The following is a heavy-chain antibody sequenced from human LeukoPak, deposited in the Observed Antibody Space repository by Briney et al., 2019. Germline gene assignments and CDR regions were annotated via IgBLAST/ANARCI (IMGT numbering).Heavy chain of an antibody. CDR3: ARGVEQWLASGGVGAFDI. Sequence: PGGSLRLSCAASGFTLDDYGMSWVRQAPGKGLEWVSGINWNGGSTGYADSVKGRFTISRDNAKNSLYLQMNSLRAEDTALYYCARGVEQWLASGGVGAFDIWGQGTMVTVSS. CDR1: GFTLDDYG. CDR2: INWNGGST. D-gene: IGHD6-19*01. J-gene: IGHJ3*02. V-gene: IGHV3-20*04.